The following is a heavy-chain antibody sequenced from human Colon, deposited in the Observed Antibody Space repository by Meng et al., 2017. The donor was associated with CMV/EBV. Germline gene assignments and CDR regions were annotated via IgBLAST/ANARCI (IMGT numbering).Heavy chain of an antibody. J-gene: IGHJ4*02. CDR1: GFTFSTYW. CDR3: ARDRGPNTLDY. V-gene: IGHV3-7*01. D-gene: IGHD2-8*01. CDR2: MSHDGSEE. Sequence: GESLKISCAVSGFTFSTYWMTWVRQAPGKGLEWVVSMSHDGSEEYYLDSVRGRFTVSRDNAQDSVYLQMNSLRVEDTAIYYCARDRGPNTLDYWGQGTLVTSPQ.